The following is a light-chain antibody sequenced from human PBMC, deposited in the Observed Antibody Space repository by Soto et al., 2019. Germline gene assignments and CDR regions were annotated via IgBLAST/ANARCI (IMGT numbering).Light chain of an antibody. CDR2: GAS. J-gene: IGKJ4*01. CDR1: QSVSSN. V-gene: IGKV3-15*01. CDR3: QQYNEWPHT. Sequence: ETVMTQSPATLSVSPGEGATLSCRASQSVSSNLAWYQQRPGQTPRLLVYGASIRATGMSARFSGSGSGTEFTLTISSVQSEDFALYYCQQYNEWPHTFGGGTKVEIK.